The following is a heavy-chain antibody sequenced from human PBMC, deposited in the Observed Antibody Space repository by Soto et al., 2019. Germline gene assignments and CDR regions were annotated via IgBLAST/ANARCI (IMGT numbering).Heavy chain of an antibody. Sequence: GESLKISCKGSGYSFTSYWIGWVRQMPGKGLEWMGIIYPGDSDTRYSPSFQGQVTISADKSISTAYLQWSSLKASDTTMYYCARHGAGGDYVWGSYRSWFDPWGQGTLVTVSS. CDR2: IYPGDSDT. J-gene: IGHJ5*02. V-gene: IGHV5-51*01. CDR3: ARHGAGGDYVWGSYRSWFDP. D-gene: IGHD3-16*02. CDR1: GYSFTSYW.